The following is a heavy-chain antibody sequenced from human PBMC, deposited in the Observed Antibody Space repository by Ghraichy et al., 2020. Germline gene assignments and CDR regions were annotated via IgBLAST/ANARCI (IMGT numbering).Heavy chain of an antibody. CDR1: GVSFTDHY. CDR3: VTSRWFGIYPDF. CDR2: YNHVGGI. V-gene: IGHV4-34*01. J-gene: IGHJ4*02. Sequence: SETLSLTCAVYGVSFTDHYWTWIRQSPGKVLEWIGEYNHVGGIKYNPSLSGRVTISLTTSKREVSLRVSPVSAADTAVYYCVTSRWFGIYPDFWGQGTLVIVS. D-gene: IGHD3-10*01.